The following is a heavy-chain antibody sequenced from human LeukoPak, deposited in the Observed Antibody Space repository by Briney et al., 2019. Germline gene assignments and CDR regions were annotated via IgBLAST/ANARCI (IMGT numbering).Heavy chain of an antibody. CDR1: GFSFNRHR. V-gene: IGHV3-21*01. CDR3: AKDSGYDYFDN. J-gene: IGHJ4*02. CDR2: ISSGTSYI. D-gene: IGHD5-12*01. Sequence: GGSLRLSCAASGFSFNRHRMNWVRQAPGKGMEWVSSISSGTSYIYYAESVNGRFTISRDNAKNSLYLQMSSLRAEDTAVYYCAKDSGYDYFDNWGQGTLVTVSS.